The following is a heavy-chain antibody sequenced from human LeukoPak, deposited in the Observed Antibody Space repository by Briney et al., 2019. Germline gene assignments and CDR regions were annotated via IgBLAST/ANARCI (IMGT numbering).Heavy chain of an antibody. CDR3: ARGGWVPAYYHYGMDV. D-gene: IGHD2-2*01. Sequence: SVKVSCKASGGTFSSYAISWVRQAPGQGLEWMGRIIPILGIANYAQKFQGRVTMTRDTSTSTVYMELSSLRSEDTAVYYCARGGWVPAYYHYGMDVWAQGPTVTVPS. CDR1: GGTFSSYA. CDR2: IIPILGIA. V-gene: IGHV1-69*04. J-gene: IGHJ6*02.